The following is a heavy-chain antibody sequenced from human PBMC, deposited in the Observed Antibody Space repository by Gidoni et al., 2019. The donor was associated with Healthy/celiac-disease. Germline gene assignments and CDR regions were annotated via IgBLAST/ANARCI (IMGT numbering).Heavy chain of an antibody. Sequence: QVQLVESGGGVVQPGRSLRLSCAASGFTFSSYGMHWVRQAPGKGLEWVAVIWYDGSNKYYADSVKGRFTISRDNSKNTLYLQMNSLRAEDTAVYYCARDWWELRTPYYYYGMDVWGQGTTVTVSS. D-gene: IGHD1-26*01. CDR3: ARDWWELRTPYYYYGMDV. V-gene: IGHV3-33*01. CDR2: IWYDGSNK. CDR1: GFTFSSYG. J-gene: IGHJ6*02.